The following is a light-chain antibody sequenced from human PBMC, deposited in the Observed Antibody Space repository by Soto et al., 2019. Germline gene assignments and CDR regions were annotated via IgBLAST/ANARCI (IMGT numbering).Light chain of an antibody. V-gene: IGLV2-14*03. J-gene: IGLJ2*01. CDR1: SSDADAYNY. CDR3: SSYTSSTIL. CDR2: DVS. Sequence: QSALTQPASVSGSPGQSIIISCTGTSSDADAYNYVSWYQHHPGKAPKLLIYDVSNRPSEISNRFSGSKSGNTASLTISGLQPEDEADYFCSSYTSSTILFGGGTKLTVL.